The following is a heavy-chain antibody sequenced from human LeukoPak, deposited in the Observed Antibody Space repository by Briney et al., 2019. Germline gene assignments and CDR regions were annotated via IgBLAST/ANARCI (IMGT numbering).Heavy chain of an antibody. V-gene: IGHV3-48*01. CDR3: ARDSSVCEFDV. CDR1: GFTFSPYT. D-gene: IGHD6-6*01. CDR2: INTGSTTI. J-gene: IGHJ3*01. Sequence: GGSLRPSCAASGFTFSPYTMHWFRQPPGKGLEWISYINTGSTTIYYADSVKGRFTVSRDNAKNSLYLHMNSLRAEDTAVYYCARDSSVCEFDVWGQGQWSPSLQ.